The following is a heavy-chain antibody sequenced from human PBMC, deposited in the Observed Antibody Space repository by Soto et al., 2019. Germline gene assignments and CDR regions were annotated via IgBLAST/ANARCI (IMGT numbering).Heavy chain of an antibody. CDR3: ARVAGGCTNGVCYLHSTYYYYYMDV. CDR1: GFTFSSYS. Sequence: GGSLRLSCAASGFTFSSYSMNWVRQAPGKGLEWVSYISSSSSTIYYADSVKGRFTISRDNAKNSLYLQMNSLRAEDTAVYYCARVAGGCTNGVCYLHSTYYYYYMDVWGKGTTVTVSS. D-gene: IGHD2-8*01. CDR2: ISSSSSTI. J-gene: IGHJ6*03. V-gene: IGHV3-48*01.